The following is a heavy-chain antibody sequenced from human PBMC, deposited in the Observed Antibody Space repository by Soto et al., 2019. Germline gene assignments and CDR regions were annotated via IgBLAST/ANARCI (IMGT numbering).Heavy chain of an antibody. Sequence: QLQLQESGPGLVKPSETLSLTCTVSGGSISSSSYYWGWIRQPPGKGLEWIGSIYYSGSTYYNPSLPRRVTISVDRSKNQFSLKLSSVTAADTAVYYCARREYYDSSGYWGQGTLVTVSS. D-gene: IGHD3-22*01. CDR3: ARREYYDSSGY. V-gene: IGHV4-39*01. J-gene: IGHJ4*02. CDR1: GGSISSSSYY. CDR2: IYYSGST.